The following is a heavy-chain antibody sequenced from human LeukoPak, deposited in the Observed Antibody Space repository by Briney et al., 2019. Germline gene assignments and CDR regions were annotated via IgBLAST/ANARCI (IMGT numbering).Heavy chain of an antibody. J-gene: IGHJ4*02. CDR2: ISYDGSNK. Sequence: GGSLRLSCAASGLTFSSYAMHWVRQAPGKGLEWVAVISYDGSNKYYADSVKSRFTISRDNSKNTLYLQMNSLRAEDTAVYYCARSRLGYGDYWGQGTLVTVSS. D-gene: IGHD5-12*01. V-gene: IGHV3-30-3*01. CDR1: GLTFSSYA. CDR3: ARSRLGYGDY.